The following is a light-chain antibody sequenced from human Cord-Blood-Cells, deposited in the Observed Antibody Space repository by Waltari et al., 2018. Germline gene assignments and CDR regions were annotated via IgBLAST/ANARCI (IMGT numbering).Light chain of an antibody. CDR1: SSNIRSNQ. CDR2: RNN. CDR3: AAWDDSLSGWV. V-gene: IGLV1-47*01. Sequence: QSVLTQPPSASGTPGQRVTISCSGSSSNIRSNQLNWYQQLPGTAPKLLIYRNNQRPSGVPDRFSGSKSGTSASLAISGLRSEDEADYYCAAWDDSLSGWVFGGGTKLTVL. J-gene: IGLJ3*02.